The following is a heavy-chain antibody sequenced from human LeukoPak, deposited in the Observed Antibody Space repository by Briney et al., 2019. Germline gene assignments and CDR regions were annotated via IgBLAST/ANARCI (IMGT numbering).Heavy chain of an antibody. CDR2: INGDGNTP. D-gene: IGHD4-23*01. Sequence: GGSLRLSCAASGFTFSNYWMHWVRQGPGKGLEWVSHINGDGNTPSYADFVKGRFTISRDNAKNTVYLEMSSLRAEDSAVYYCAKIGFPTTVLTPGTVWWGQGTLVTVSS. CDR3: AKIGFPTTVLTPGTVW. CDR1: GFTFSNYW. J-gene: IGHJ4*02. V-gene: IGHV3-74*01.